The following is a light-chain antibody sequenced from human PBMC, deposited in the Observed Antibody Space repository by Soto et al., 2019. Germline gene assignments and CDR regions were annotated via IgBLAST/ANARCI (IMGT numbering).Light chain of an antibody. J-gene: IGLJ1*01. CDR1: SSNIGNNY. CDR2: DNN. CDR3: RTWDSSLSAGSYV. V-gene: IGLV1-51*01. Sequence: QSVLTQPPSVSAAPGQKVTISCSGSSSNIGNNYVSWYQQLPGTAPKLLIYDNNKRPSGIPDRFSGSKSGTSATLGITGLQTGDDADYYCRTWDSSLSAGSYVFGTGTKLTVL.